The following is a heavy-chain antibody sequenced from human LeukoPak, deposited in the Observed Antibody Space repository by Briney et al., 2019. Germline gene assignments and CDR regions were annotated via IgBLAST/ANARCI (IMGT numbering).Heavy chain of an antibody. Sequence: PGGSLRLSCAASGFTFSSYWTHWVRQAPGKGLVWVSRINSDGSSTSYADSVKGRFTISRDNAKNTLYLQMNSLRAEDTAVYYCARARSISYCSSTSCYSPYGMDVWGQGTTVTVSS. CDR3: ARARSISYCSSTSCYSPYGMDV. J-gene: IGHJ6*02. V-gene: IGHV3-74*01. CDR2: INSDGSST. CDR1: GFTFSSYW. D-gene: IGHD2-2*02.